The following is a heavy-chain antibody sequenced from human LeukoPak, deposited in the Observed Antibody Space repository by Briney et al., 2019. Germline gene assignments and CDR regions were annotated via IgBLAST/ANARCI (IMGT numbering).Heavy chain of an antibody. V-gene: IGHV3-23*01. Sequence: GGSLRLSCAASGFTFSNFAMTWVRQAPGKGLEWVAVTSGDEDSTHYAESVRGRFIISTDNSKNSLYLQMNSLRAEDTAIYYCTKDLMTGFSNGWHFGSWGQGTLVTVSS. CDR3: TKDLMTGFSNGWHFGS. J-gene: IGHJ4*02. CDR2: TSGDEDST. D-gene: IGHD6-19*01. CDR1: GFTFSNFA.